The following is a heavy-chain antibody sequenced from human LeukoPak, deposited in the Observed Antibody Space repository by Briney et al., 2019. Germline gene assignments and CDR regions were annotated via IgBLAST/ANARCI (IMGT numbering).Heavy chain of an antibody. J-gene: IGHJ5*02. V-gene: IGHV3-43D*03. D-gene: IGHD3-22*01. CDR1: GFTLDDYA. CDR2: ISWDGGST. Sequence: GGSLRLSCAASGFTLDDYAMHWVRQAPGKGLEWVSLISWDGGSTYYADSVKGRFTISRDNSKNSLYLQMNSLRAEDTALYYCAKDSEPYYYDSSGYSSWGQGTLVTVSS. CDR3: AKDSEPYYYDSSGYSS.